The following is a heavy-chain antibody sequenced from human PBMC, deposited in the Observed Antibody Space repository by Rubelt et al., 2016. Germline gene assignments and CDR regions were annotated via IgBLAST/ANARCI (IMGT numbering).Heavy chain of an antibody. CDR3: ARTQTETEPDY. CDR1: GFSLSTSGMC. D-gene: IGHD1-1*01. CDR2: IDWDDDK. V-gene: IGHV2-70*01. J-gene: IGHJ4*02. Sequence: QVTLRESGPALVKPTPTLTLTCTFSGFSLSTSGMCVSWLRQPPGKALEWLALIDWDDDKYYSTSLRTRLTISKDASKNQVVLTMTDRDPVDTATYYCARTQTETEPDYWGQGTLVTVSS.